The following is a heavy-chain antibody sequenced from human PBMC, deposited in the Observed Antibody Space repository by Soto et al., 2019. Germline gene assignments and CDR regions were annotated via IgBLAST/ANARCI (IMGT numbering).Heavy chain of an antibody. CDR2: ISWKSGRI. CDR3: KKAPGKVYLLP. Sequence: GGSLRLSCAASGFTFDDYAMHWVRQGPGKGLEWVSGISWKSGRIAYADSVKGRFTISRDNAKNSLYLQMNSLRAEDTAFYYGKKAPGKVYLLPWGQGVLLTV. CDR1: GFTFDDYA. J-gene: IGHJ5*02. D-gene: IGHD1-26*01. V-gene: IGHV3-9*01.